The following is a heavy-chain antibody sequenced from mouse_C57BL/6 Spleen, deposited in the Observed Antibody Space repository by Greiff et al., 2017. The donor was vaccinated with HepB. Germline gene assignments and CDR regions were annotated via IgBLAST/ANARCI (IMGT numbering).Heavy chain of an antibody. CDR2: IYPGGGYT. V-gene: IGHV1-63*01. D-gene: IGHD1-1*01. CDR3: ARFSDYYGSSFYAMDY. J-gene: IGHJ4*01. Sequence: VQLQQSGAELVRPGTSVKMSCKASGYTFTNYWIGWAKQRPGHGLEWIGDIYPGGGYTNYNEKFKGKATLTADKSSSTAYMQFSSLTSEDSAIYYCARFSDYYGSSFYAMDYWGQGTSVTVSS. CDR1: GYTFTNYW.